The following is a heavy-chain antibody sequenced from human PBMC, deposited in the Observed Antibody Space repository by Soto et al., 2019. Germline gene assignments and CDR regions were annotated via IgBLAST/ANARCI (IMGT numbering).Heavy chain of an antibody. CDR2: IYSGGST. Sequence: EVQLVESGGGLIQPGGSLRLSCAASGFTVSSNYMSWVRQAPGKGLEWVSLIYSGGSTNYADSVKGRFPTSRDSSKNTLYLQMNSLRAGDTAVYYCARGRRYFAYWGRGTLVTLSS. CDR1: GFTVSSNY. J-gene: IGHJ4*02. CDR3: ARGRRYFAY. V-gene: IGHV3-53*01.